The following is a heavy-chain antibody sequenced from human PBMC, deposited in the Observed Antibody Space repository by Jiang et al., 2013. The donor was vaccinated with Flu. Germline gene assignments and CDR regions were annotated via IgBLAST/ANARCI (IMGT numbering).Heavy chain of an antibody. D-gene: IGHD3-10*01. CDR2: IDWDDDK. CDR1: GFSLSTSGMC. J-gene: IGHJ4*02. CDR3: ARIRDEVVRGVVIDY. V-gene: IGHV2-70*11. Sequence: KPTQTLTLTCTFSGFSLSTSGMCVSWIRQPPGKALEWLARIDWDDDKYYSTSLKTRLTISKDTSKNQVVLTMTNMDPVDTATYYRARIRDEVVRGVVIDYWGQGTLVTVSS.